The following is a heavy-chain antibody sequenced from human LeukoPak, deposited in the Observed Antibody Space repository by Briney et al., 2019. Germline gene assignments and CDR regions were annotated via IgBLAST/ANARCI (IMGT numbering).Heavy chain of an antibody. J-gene: IGHJ4*02. CDR3: AREIFGSGSYPDY. Sequence: CPCLSCAPSLVSPSTFVVNTVREAGSPQLRDLAVIGNDASQTFSTDSVKGRFTISRDNSKNAVYLQMSSLGGEDTAVYYCAREIFGSGSYPDYWGQGTLVTVSS. V-gene: IGHV3-33*01. CDR1: LVSPSTFV. D-gene: IGHD3-10*01. CDR2: IGNDASQT.